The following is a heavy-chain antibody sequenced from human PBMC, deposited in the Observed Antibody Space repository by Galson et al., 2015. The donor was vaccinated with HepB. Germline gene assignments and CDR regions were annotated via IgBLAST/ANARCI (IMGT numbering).Heavy chain of an antibody. V-gene: IGHV1-18*01. D-gene: IGHD2-2*02. Sequence: SVKVSCKASGYTFTSYGISWVRQAPGQGLEWMGWISAYNGNTNYAQKLQGRVTMTTDTSTSTAYMELRSLRSDDTAVYYCARDHYCSSTSCYILGYYYYMDVWGKGTTVTVSS. CDR3: ARDHYCSSTSCYILGYYYYMDV. J-gene: IGHJ6*03. CDR2: ISAYNGNT. CDR1: GYTFTSYG.